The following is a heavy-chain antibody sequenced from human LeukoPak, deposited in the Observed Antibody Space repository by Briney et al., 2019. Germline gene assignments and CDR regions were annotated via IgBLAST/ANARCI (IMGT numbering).Heavy chain of an antibody. J-gene: IGHJ4*02. CDR2: IYHTGRT. D-gene: IGHD3-22*01. V-gene: IGHV4-39*01. CDR3: ASGGYYNSSGYYCLDY. CDR1: AGFISGSSYY. Sequence: PSETLSLTCTVSAGFISGSSYYWGWIRQPPGKGLQWIGCIYHTGRTYYNPSLKSRVTMSVDTSKNQFSLKLSSVTAADTAVYYCASGGYYNSSGYYCLDYWGQGTLVTVSS.